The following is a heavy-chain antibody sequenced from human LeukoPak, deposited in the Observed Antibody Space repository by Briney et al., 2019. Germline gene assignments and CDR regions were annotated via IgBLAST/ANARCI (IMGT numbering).Heavy chain of an antibody. Sequence: PWGSLRLSCAASGFTFDDYAMHWVRQAPGKGLEWVSGISWNSGSIGYADSVKGRFTISRDNAKNSLYLQMNSLRAEDMALYYCAKGSLYSSGSFDYWGQGTLVTVSS. CDR3: AKGSLYSSGSFDY. V-gene: IGHV3-9*03. CDR1: GFTFDDYA. J-gene: IGHJ4*02. CDR2: ISWNSGSI. D-gene: IGHD6-19*01.